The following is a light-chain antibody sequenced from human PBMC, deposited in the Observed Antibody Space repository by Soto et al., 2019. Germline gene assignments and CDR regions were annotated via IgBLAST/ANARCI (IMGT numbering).Light chain of an antibody. CDR3: CSSVGGPNWV. CDR1: SSDVGGYDR. CDR2: EVN. Sequence: QSVLTQPASVSASPGQWITISCTGTSSDVGGYDRVSWYRQHPGNAPTLIIYEVNKRPSGVSTRFSGSKSGNTASLTISGLQAEDEADYYCCSSVGGPNWVFGGGTKLTVL. V-gene: IGLV2-23*02. J-gene: IGLJ3*02.